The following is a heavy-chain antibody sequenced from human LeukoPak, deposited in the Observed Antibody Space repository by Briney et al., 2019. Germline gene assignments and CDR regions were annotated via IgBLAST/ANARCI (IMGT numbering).Heavy chain of an antibody. V-gene: IGHV3-30*02. CDR3: AKLLMRGSGRDFDY. Sequence: GGSLRLSCAASGLTFSGYELSWVRQAPGKGLEWVAFIRYDGSNKYYADSVKGRFTISRDNSKNTLYLQMNSLRAEDTAVYYCAKLLMRGSGRDFDYWGQGTLVTVSS. CDR2: IRYDGSNK. J-gene: IGHJ4*02. D-gene: IGHD3-10*01. CDR1: GLTFSGYE.